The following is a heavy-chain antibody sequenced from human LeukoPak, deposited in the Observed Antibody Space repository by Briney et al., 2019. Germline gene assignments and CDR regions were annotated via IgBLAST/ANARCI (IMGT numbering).Heavy chain of an antibody. D-gene: IGHD4-17*01. CDR3: ARDEFDFGAYYIDY. CDR2: ISAYTGNT. CDR1: GYTFSNYG. V-gene: IGHV1-18*01. Sequence: GASVKLSCKASGYTFSNYGLSWVRQAPGHGLEWMGWISAYTGNTNYAQKFQGRVTLTTDTSTTTAYMDLRSLRSDDTAVYYCARDEFDFGAYYIDYWGQGTLVTVSS. J-gene: IGHJ4*02.